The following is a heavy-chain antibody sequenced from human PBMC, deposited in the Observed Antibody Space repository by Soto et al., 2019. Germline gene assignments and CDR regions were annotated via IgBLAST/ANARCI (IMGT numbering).Heavy chain of an antibody. CDR1: GFSFRSYV. Sequence: GGSLRLSCAASGFSFRSYVMSWVRQAPGKGLEWVSRISEGGETTHYADSVKGRFTISRDNSKNTLYLQMNSLRAEDTAVYFCAKCVRTGYTYWGTWGQGTQVTVSS. V-gene: IGHV3-23*01. J-gene: IGHJ5*02. CDR3: AKCVRTGYTYWGT. D-gene: IGHD3-9*01. CDR2: ISEGGETT.